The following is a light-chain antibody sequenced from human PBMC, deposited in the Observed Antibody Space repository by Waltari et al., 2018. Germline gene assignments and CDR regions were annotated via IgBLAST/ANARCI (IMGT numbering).Light chain of an antibody. CDR1: SGDVGRYNY. V-gene: IGLV2-14*01. CDR2: EVS. CDR3: SSYTGTAYV. J-gene: IGLJ1*01. Sequence: QSALTQPASVSGSPGQSITISCTGTSGDVGRYNYVSWYQQNPGKAPKLMIYEVSERPSGLSNRFSGSKSGNTASLTISGLQAEDEADYYCSSYTGTAYVFGTGTRVTVL.